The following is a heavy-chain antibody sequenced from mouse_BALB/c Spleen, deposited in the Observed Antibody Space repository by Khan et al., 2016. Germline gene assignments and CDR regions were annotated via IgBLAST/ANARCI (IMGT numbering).Heavy chain of an antibody. CDR1: GYTFTNYG. J-gene: IGHJ4*01. D-gene: IGHD1-1*01. CDR2: INTNTGEP. Sequence: QIQLVQSGPELKKPGETVKISCKASGYTFTNYGMNWVKQAPGKGLKWMGWINTNTGEPTYAEEFKGRFAFSLETSASTAYSQINTLTHEATATYVCARSYGSSYYAMDYWGQGTSVTVSS. CDR3: ARSYGSSYYAMDY. V-gene: IGHV9-3*02.